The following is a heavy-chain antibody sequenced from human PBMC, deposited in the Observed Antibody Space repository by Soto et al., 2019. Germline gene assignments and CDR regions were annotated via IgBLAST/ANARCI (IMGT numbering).Heavy chain of an antibody. V-gene: IGHV1-18*01. Sequence: QIHLVQSGAEVKKPGASVRVSCKTSGYSYRIYAITWVRQAPGQGLEWMGWISTYNHDTRYAQRFQGRLSMASDTTTRTANRERRSLTFDDTTVNLWARDPSNNSGDKLYLGYWGQGTLFTVSS. CDR3: ARDPSNNSGDKLYLGY. CDR1: GYSYRIYA. D-gene: IGHD3-22*01. J-gene: IGHJ4*02. CDR2: ISTYNHDT.